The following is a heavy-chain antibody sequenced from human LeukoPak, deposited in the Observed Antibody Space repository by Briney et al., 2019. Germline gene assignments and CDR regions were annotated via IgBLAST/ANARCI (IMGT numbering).Heavy chain of an antibody. J-gene: IGHJ4*02. V-gene: IGHV3-7*01. CDR3: ARAGYSSSASPRLDY. D-gene: IGHD6-13*01. CDR2: IKQDGSEK. CDR1: GFTFSSYW. Sequence: GGSLRLSCAASGFTFSSYWMSWVRQAPGKGLEWVANIKQDGSEKYYVDSVKGRFTISRDNAKNSLYLQMNSLRAEDTAVYYCARAGYSSSASPRLDYWGQGTLVTVSS.